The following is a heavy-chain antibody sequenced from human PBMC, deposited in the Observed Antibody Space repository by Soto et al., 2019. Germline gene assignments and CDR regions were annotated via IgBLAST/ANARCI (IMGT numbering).Heavy chain of an antibody. CDR3: ARWRDFWSGYYRETYYYYGMDV. CDR1: GFTFSDYY. J-gene: IGHJ6*02. Sequence: VGSLRLSCAASGFTFSDYYMSWIRQAPGKGLEWVSYISSSGSTIYYADSVKGRFTISRDNAKNSLYLQMNSLRAEDTAVYYCARWRDFWSGYYRETYYYYGMDVWGQGTTVTVSS. V-gene: IGHV3-11*01. CDR2: ISSSGSTI. D-gene: IGHD3-3*01.